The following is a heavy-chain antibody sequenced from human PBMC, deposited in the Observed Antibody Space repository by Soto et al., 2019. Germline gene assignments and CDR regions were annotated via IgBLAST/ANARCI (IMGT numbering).Heavy chain of an antibody. CDR1: GFIFSTYG. D-gene: IGHD4-17*01. CDR2: ISYDGNNK. J-gene: IGHJ4*02. CDR3: AKDLLLTTITTVGD. Sequence: QVQLVESGGGVVQPGRSLRLSCAASGFIFSTYGMHWVRQAPGKGLEWMSVISYDGNNKYYADSVKGRFTISRDNSKNTMWLQMDSLRTEDTDVYYCAKDLLLTTITTVGDWGQGNLVTVSS. V-gene: IGHV3-30*18.